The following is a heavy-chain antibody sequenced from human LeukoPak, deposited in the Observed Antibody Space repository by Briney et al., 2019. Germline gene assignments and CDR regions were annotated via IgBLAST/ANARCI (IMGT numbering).Heavy chain of an antibody. V-gene: IGHV4-59*08. CDR2: IYYSGST. Sequence: PSETLSLTCTVSGGSISSYYWSWIRQPPGKGLEWIGYIYYSGSTNYNPSLKSRVTISVDTSKNQFSLKLSSVTAADTAVYYCASSYYYDSSGYPDDAFDIWGQGTMVTVSS. CDR1: GGSISSYY. CDR3: ASSYYYDSSGYPDDAFDI. J-gene: IGHJ3*02. D-gene: IGHD3-22*01.